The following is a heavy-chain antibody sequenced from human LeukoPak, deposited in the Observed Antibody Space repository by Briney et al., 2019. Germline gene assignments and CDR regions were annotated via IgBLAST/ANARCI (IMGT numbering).Heavy chain of an antibody. Sequence: GGSLRLSCAASGFTFSSYWMSWVRQAPGKGLEWVANIKQDGSEKYYVDSVKGRFTISRDNAKNSLYLQMNSLRAEDTVVYYCARDAANSGSYSNWFDPWGQGTLVTVSS. CDR1: GFTFSSYW. D-gene: IGHD1-26*01. CDR2: IKQDGSEK. V-gene: IGHV3-7*01. CDR3: ARDAANSGSYSNWFDP. J-gene: IGHJ5*02.